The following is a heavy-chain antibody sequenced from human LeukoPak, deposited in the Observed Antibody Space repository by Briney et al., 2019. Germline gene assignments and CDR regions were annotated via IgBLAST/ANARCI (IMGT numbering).Heavy chain of an antibody. V-gene: IGHV3-48*04. CDR1: GFTFSSYS. J-gene: IGHJ4*02. CDR2: ISSSSSTI. Sequence: GGSLRLSCAASGFTFSSYSMNWVRQAPGKGLECVSYISSSSSTIYYADSVKCRFAISRDNAKNSLYLQTNSLRAEDTAVYYCARDWRNRDYGSGSLDYWGQGALVTVSS. CDR3: ARDWRNRDYGSGSLDY. D-gene: IGHD3-10*01.